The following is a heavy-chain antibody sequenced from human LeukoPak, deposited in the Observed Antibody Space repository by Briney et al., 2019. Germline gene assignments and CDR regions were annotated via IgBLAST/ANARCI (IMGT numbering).Heavy chain of an antibody. Sequence: GGSLRLSCAASGFTFSDYTMNWVRQAPGKGLEWISYISISSDTIYYADSVEGRFTISRDNAKNSLYLQMNSLRVEDTAAYYCARGPPPFDPWGQGTLVTVSS. V-gene: IGHV3-48*01. CDR3: ARGPPPFDP. J-gene: IGHJ5*02. CDR1: GFTFSDYT. CDR2: ISISSDTI.